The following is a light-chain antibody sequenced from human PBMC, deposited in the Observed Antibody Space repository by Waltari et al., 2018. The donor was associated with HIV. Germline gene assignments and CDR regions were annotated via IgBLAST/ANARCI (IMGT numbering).Light chain of an antibody. J-gene: IGKJ1*01. CDR2: GAS. V-gene: IGKV3-15*01. Sequence: EIVMTQSPATLSVSPGERATLSCRASQRVSNNLAWDQQKPGQAPRLLIYGASTRATGIPARFSGSGSGTEFTLTISSLQSEDFAVYYCQQYNNWPLTFGQGTKVEIK. CDR3: QQYNNWPLT. CDR1: QRVSNN.